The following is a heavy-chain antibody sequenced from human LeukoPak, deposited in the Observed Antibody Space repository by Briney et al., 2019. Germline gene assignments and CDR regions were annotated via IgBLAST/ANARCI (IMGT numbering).Heavy chain of an antibody. CDR2: IREDGTEK. V-gene: IGHV3-7*01. J-gene: IGHJ4*02. CDR1: GFTFSGAW. Sequence: GGSLRLSCTASGFTFSGAWMTWVRQAPGKGLEWVANIREDGTEKNYVDSVKGRFTISRDNAKNSLYLQMNSLRAEDTAVYYCASLNRRIAVAVGSYWGQGTLVTVSS. D-gene: IGHD6-19*01. CDR3: ASLNRRIAVAVGSY.